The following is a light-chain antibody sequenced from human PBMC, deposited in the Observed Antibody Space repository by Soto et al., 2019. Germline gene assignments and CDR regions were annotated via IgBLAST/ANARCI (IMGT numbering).Light chain of an antibody. V-gene: IGKV3-20*01. J-gene: IGKJ1*01. CDR1: QRASRHY. CDR2: GVS. Sequence: LSHSVVTVSLYPKQRPTLPCRASQRASRHYLSWYQQRPDQPPRLLIYGVSMRADGIPARFSGSGSGSEFTLTINSLQPEDFVGDYSQDFASPQRTFGQGSKV. CDR3: QDFASPQRT.